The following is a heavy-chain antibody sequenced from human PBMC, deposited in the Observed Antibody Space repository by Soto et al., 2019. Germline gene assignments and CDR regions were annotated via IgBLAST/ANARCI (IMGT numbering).Heavy chain of an antibody. CDR3: ARDCSGGSRAPCIYYGMDV. Sequence: QVQLVQSGAEVKKPGSSVKVSCKASGGTFSSYAISWVRQAPGQGLEWMGGIIPIFGTANYAQKFQGRVKITADESTSTDYMELSSLRSEDTALYYCARDCSGGSRAPCIYYGMDVWGQGTTVTVSS. CDR1: GGTFSSYA. V-gene: IGHV1-69*01. D-gene: IGHD2-15*01. CDR2: IIPIFGTA. J-gene: IGHJ6*02.